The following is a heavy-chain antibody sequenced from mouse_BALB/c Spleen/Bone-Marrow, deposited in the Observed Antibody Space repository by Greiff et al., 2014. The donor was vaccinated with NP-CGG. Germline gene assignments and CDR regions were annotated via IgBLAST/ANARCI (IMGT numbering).Heavy chain of an antibody. CDR2: IRNKAYGYTT. V-gene: IGHV7-3*02. CDR3: ARFPMDY. J-gene: IGHJ4*01. CDR1: GFTFTDYY. Sequence: EVQLVESGGGLVQPVGSLRLSCTTSGFTFTDYYMSWVRQPPGKALEWLAFIRNKAYGYTTEYSASVRGRFTISRDNSQSILYLQMNTLRAEDSATYYCARFPMDYWGQGTSVTVSS.